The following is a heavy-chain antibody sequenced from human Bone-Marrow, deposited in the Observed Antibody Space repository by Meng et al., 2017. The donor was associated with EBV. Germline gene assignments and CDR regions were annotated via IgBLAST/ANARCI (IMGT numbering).Heavy chain of an antibody. Sequence: QTTLKGSGPTLVKPTQTLTLTCTFSGFSLSTSGVGVGWIRQPPGKALEWLALIYWDDDKRYSPSLKSRLTITKDTSKNQVVLTMTNMDPVDTATYYCAHRRLGYCSGGSCYSTGWFDPWGQGTLVTVSS. CDR2: IYWDDDK. J-gene: IGHJ5*02. V-gene: IGHV2-5*02. D-gene: IGHD2-15*01. CDR3: AHRRLGYCSGGSCYSTGWFDP. CDR1: GFSLSTSGVG.